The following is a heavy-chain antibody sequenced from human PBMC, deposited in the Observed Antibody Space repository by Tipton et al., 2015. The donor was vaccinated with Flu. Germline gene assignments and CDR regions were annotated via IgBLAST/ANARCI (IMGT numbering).Heavy chain of an antibody. CDR2: IYTSGST. V-gene: IGHV4-61*02. CDR1: GDSISSAAYY. J-gene: IGHJ3*02. Sequence: LRLSCTVSGDSISSAAYYWSWIRQPAGKGLEWIGRIYTSGSTNYNPSLKSRVSISLDTSKNQFSLKLTAVTAADAAVYYCARGPTVVTPVYAFDIWGQGTMVTVSS. CDR3: ARGPTVVTPVYAFDI. D-gene: IGHD4-23*01.